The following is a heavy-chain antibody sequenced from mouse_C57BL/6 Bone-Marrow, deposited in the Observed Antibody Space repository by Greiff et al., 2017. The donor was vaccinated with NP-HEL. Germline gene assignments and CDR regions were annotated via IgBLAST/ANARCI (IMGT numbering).Heavy chain of an antibody. CDR3: AREAAQATKWFAY. J-gene: IGHJ3*01. V-gene: IGHV1-18*01. CDR2: INPNNGGT. Sequence: VQLQQSGPELVKPGASVKIPCKASGYTFTDYNMDWVKQSHGKSLEWIGDINPNNGGTIYNQKFKGKATLTVDKSSSTAYMELRSLTSEDTAVYYCAREAAQATKWFAYWGQGTLVTVSA. D-gene: IGHD3-2*02. CDR1: GYTFTDYN.